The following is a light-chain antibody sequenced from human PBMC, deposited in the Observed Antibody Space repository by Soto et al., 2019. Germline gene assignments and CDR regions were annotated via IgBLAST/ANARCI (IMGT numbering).Light chain of an antibody. CDR2: GAS. CDR1: QGIRHY. J-gene: IGKJ1*01. CDR3: QNFDSAPQT. Sequence: DIQMTQSPSSLSASVGDRVTITCRTSQGIRHYLAWYQQKPGKVPKLLIYGASNLQSGVPSRFRGGGSGTEFTLTIRSMQPEDVANYYCQNFDSAPQTFGQGTKVDIK. V-gene: IGKV1-27*01.